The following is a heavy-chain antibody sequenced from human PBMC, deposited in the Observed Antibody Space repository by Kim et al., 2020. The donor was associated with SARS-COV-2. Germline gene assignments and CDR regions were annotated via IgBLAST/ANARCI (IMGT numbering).Heavy chain of an antibody. CDR1: GFTFSSYA. Sequence: GGSMRLSCAASGFTFSSYAMSWVRQAPGKGLEWVSAISGSGGSTYYADSVKGRFTISRDNSKNTLYLQMNSLRAEDTAVYYCAKDLSYSYDSSGYYSEGYFQHWGQGTLVTVSS. CDR3: AKDLSYSYDSSGYYSEGYFQH. J-gene: IGHJ1*01. D-gene: IGHD3-22*01. V-gene: IGHV3-23*01. CDR2: ISGSGGST.